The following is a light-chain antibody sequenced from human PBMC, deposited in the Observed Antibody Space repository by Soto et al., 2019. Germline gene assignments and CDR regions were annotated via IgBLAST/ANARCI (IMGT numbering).Light chain of an antibody. CDR2: EVN. Sequence: QSVLTQPPSASGSPGQSVPISCTGNSNDVGGYNYVSWYQQHPGKAPNLMIYEVNKRPSGVTDRFSGSKSGNTASLTVSGLQAEDEADYYCNSYAGSPYVFGTGTKVTVL. CDR3: NSYAGSPYV. V-gene: IGLV2-8*01. J-gene: IGLJ1*01. CDR1: SNDVGGYNY.